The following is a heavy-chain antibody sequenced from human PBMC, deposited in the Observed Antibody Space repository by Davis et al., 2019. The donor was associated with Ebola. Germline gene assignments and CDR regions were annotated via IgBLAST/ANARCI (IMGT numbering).Heavy chain of an antibody. Sequence: MPSETLSLTCAVYGGSFSDYYWTWVRQPPGRGLEWIGEINHSGSTNYSPSLKSRVTISVDTSKNQFSLKISSVTAADTADYYCARVVQRVVRLDSWGQGTLVTVSS. CDR3: ARVVQRVVRLDS. CDR2: INHSGST. D-gene: IGHD6-25*01. CDR1: GGSFSDYY. J-gene: IGHJ5*01. V-gene: IGHV4-34*01.